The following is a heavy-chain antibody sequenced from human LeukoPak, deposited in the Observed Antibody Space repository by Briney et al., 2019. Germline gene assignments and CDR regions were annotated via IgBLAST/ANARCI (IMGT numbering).Heavy chain of an antibody. CDR2: ISYDGSNK. J-gene: IGHJ6*03. V-gene: IGHV3-30*01. CDR1: GFTFSSYA. Sequence: GGSLRLSCAASGFTFSSYAMHWVRQAPGKGLEWVAVISYDGSNKYYADSVKGRFTISRDNSKNTLYLQMNSLRAEDTAVYYCAREVDYYYYLDIWGKGTPVTVSS. CDR3: AREVDYYYYLDI.